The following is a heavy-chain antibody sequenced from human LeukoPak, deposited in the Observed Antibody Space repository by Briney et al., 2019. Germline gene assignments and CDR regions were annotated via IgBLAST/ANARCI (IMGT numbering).Heavy chain of an antibody. J-gene: IGHJ4*02. Sequence: PGGSLRLSCAASGFRFTNYWMSWVRQGPGKGLEWVANIKQDGSEKDYVDSMKGRFTISRDNAKNSVYLQVNSLRAEDTGIYYCARIGYSSSSFDFRGQGSLVTVSS. CDR3: ARIGYSSSSFDF. CDR1: GFRFTNYW. CDR2: IKQDGSEK. D-gene: IGHD6-13*01. V-gene: IGHV3-7*01.